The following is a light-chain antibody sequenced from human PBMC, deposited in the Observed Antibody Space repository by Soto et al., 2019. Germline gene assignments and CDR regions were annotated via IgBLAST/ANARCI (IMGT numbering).Light chain of an antibody. CDR2: EVT. J-gene: IGLJ3*02. V-gene: IGLV2-14*01. CDR1: SNDVGYYNY. Sequence: QSALSQPASVSGSPGQSITISCTGTSNDVGYYNYVSWYQQHPGQAPKLIISEVTTRPSGVSDRFSGSKSGNTASLTISRLQAEDGAHYYCSSYTTAYTQVFGGGTKLTVL. CDR3: SSYTTAYTQV.